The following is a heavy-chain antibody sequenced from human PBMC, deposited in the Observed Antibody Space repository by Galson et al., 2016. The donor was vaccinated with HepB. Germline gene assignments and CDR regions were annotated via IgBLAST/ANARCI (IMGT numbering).Heavy chain of an antibody. CDR2: IYSGGNI. D-gene: IGHD5-24*01. J-gene: IGHJ3*02. CDR1: GFNVGNNH. V-gene: IGHV3-53*01. CDR3: ARDRGMATILDAFDI. Sequence: LRLSCAASGFNVGNNHMSWVRQPPGKGLEWVSFIYSGGNIYYADSLKGRFTISRDNAKNSLYLQMNSLRAEDTAVYYCARDRGMATILDAFDIWGQGTMVTVSS.